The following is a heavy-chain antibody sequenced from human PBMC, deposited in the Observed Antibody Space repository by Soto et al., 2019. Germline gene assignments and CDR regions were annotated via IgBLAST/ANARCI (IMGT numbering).Heavy chain of an antibody. V-gene: IGHV3-30-3*01. CDR2: MSYDGSND. CDR3: ARGKYYFDF. CDR1: GFTFSSYT. Sequence: QVQLAESGGGVVQPGRSLRLSCAAYGFTFSSYTMHWVRLAPGKGLEWVAVMSYDGSNDYYTDSVRGRFTISRDNSKNTLDLQMNSLRPEDTAVYYCARGKYYFDFWGQGTLVTVPS. J-gene: IGHJ4*02.